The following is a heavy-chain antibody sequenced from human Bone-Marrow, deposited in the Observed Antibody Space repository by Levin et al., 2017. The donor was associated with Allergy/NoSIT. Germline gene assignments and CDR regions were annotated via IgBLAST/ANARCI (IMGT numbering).Heavy chain of an antibody. Sequence: MASETLSLTCTVSGGSISSSSYYWGWIRQPPGTGLEWIGSIYYSGSTYYNPSLKSRVTISVDTSKNQFSLKLSSVTAADTAVYYCARTALAAVAASFDYWGQGTLVTVSS. CDR3: ARTALAAVAASFDY. CDR1: GGSISSSSYY. V-gene: IGHV4-39*01. CDR2: IYYSGST. D-gene: IGHD6-19*01. J-gene: IGHJ4*02.